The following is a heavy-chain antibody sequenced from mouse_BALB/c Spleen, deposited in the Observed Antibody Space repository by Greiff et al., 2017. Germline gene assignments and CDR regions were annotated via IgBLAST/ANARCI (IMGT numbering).Heavy chain of an antibody. Sequence: QVQLQQSGAELAKPGASVKMSCKASGYTFTSYWMHWVKQRPGQGLEWIGYINPSTGYTEYNQKFKDKATLTADKSSSTAYMQLSSLTSEDSAVYYCARWRVYYFDYWGQGTTLTVSS. J-gene: IGHJ2*01. CDR1: GYTFTSYW. V-gene: IGHV1-7*01. CDR3: ARWRVYYFDY. CDR2: INPSTGYT.